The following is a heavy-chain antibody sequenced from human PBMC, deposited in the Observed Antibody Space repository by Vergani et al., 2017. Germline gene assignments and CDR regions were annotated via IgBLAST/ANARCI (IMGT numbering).Heavy chain of an antibody. V-gene: IGHV4-59*08. Sequence: QVQLPESGPGLVKPSETLSLTCTVSGGSISSYYWSWIRRPPGKGLEWIGYIYYSGSTNYNPSLKSRVTISVDTSKNQFSLKLSSVTAADTAVYYCARHGDYDRDDAFDIWGQGTMVTVSS. CDR1: GGSISSYY. CDR3: ARHGDYDRDDAFDI. CDR2: IYYSGST. J-gene: IGHJ3*02. D-gene: IGHD4-17*01.